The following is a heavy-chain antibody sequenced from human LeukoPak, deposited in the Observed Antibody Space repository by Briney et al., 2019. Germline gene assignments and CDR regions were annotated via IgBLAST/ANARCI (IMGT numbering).Heavy chain of an antibody. CDR3: ARSPHYYGSGSLDY. CDR1: GGSISSYY. J-gene: IGHJ4*02. Sequence: PSETLSLTCTVSGGSISSYYRSWIRQPPGKGLEWIGYTYYSGSTNYNPSLKSRVTISVDTSKNQFSLKLSSVTAADTAVYYCARSPHYYGSGSLDYWGQGTLVTVSS. D-gene: IGHD3-10*01. V-gene: IGHV4-59*01. CDR2: TYYSGST.